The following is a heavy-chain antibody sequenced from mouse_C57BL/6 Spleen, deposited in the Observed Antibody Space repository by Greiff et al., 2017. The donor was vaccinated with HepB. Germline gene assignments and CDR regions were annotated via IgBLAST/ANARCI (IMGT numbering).Heavy chain of an antibody. Sequence: QVQLQQPGAELVMPGASVKLSCKASGYTFTSYWMHWVKQRPGQGLEWIGEIDPSDSYTTYNQKFKGKSTWTVDKSSSTAYMQLSSLTSEDSAVYYCARGYDGYYDAMDYWGQGTSVTVSS. D-gene: IGHD2-3*01. CDR1: GYTFTSYW. CDR2: IDPSDSYT. CDR3: ARGYDGYYDAMDY. V-gene: IGHV1-69*01. J-gene: IGHJ4*01.